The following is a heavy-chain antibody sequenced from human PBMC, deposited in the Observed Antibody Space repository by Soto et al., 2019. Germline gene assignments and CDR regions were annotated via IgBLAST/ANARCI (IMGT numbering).Heavy chain of an antibody. V-gene: IGHV4-30-4*01. CDR2: IYYSGST. CDR3: ARGEIVGAPFYYFDY. D-gene: IGHD1-26*01. Sequence: QVQLQESGPGLVKPSQTLSLTCTVSGGSISSGDYYWSWIRQPPGKGLEWIGYIYYSGSTYYNPSLKSRVTISVDTSKNQFARKLSSVTAADTAVYYCARGEIVGAPFYYFDYWGQGTLVTVSS. CDR1: GGSISSGDYY. J-gene: IGHJ4*02.